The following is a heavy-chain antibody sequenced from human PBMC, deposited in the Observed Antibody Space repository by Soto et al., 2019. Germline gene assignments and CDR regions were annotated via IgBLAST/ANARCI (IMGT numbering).Heavy chain of an antibody. Sequence: ASVKVSCKASGYTFTSYAMHWVRQAPGQRLEWMGWINAGNGNTKYSQKFQGRVTITRDTSASTAYMELSSLRSGDTAVYYCARDNHRSGYSYGLPDYWGQGTLVTVSS. J-gene: IGHJ4*02. CDR2: INAGNGNT. D-gene: IGHD5-18*01. CDR3: ARDNHRSGYSYGLPDY. V-gene: IGHV1-3*01. CDR1: GYTFTSYA.